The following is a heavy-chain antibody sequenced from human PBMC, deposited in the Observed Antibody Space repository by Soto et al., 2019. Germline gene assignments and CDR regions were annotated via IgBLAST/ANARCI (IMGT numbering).Heavy chain of an antibody. CDR3: AKGGSWSGHN. CDR1: GFTLRSYG. CDR2: ISYDGSNK. D-gene: IGHD3-3*01. J-gene: IGHJ4*02. Sequence: QVQVVESGGGVVQPGRSLRLSCAASGFTLRSYGMHWVRQAPGKGLEWVAAISYDGSNKYYADSVKGRFTISRDIPQNTLYLQMNSLRAEETAVYYWAKGGSWSGHNWGQGTLVTVSS. V-gene: IGHV3-30*18.